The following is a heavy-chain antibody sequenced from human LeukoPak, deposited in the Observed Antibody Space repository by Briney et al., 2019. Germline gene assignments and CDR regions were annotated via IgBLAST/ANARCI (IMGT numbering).Heavy chain of an antibody. D-gene: IGHD4/OR15-4a*01. Sequence: ASVKVSCKASGYTFTSYDINWVRQAPGQGLEWMGRINPNSGGTNYAQKFQGRVTMTRDTSISTAYMELSRLRSDDTAVYYCARFSHYGDHYWGQGTLVTVSS. CDR3: ARFSHYGDHY. V-gene: IGHV1-2*06. CDR2: INPNSGGT. CDR1: GYTFTSYD. J-gene: IGHJ4*02.